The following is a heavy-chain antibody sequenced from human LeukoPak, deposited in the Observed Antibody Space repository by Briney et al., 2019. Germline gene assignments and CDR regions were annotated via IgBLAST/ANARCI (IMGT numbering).Heavy chain of an antibody. J-gene: IGHJ4*02. CDR2: IFHSGTT. V-gene: IGHV4-39*01. CDR1: GGSIIDNSFY. Sequence: SETLSLTCTVTGGSIIDNSFYWGWIRQPPGNGLEWIGRIFHSGTTNYNPSLERRVTIAVDTSKNQFSLRLTSVTAADTALYYCARLTDSWGQGTLVTVSS. CDR3: ARLTDS.